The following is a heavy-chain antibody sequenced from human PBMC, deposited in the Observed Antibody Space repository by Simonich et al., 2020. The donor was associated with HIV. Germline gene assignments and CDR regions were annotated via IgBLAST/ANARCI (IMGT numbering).Heavy chain of an antibody. CDR3: ATHGPGSYSSALDI. CDR1: GYIFTDYN. Sequence: QVQLVQSGAEVKKPGASVKVSCKASGYIFTDYNIHWLRQAPGQVLEWMGRVNPNSGGTDYPQNFQGRVTMTRDKSINTAYMELSRLRSDDTAFYYCATHGPGSYSSALDIWGQGTMVTVSS. J-gene: IGHJ3*02. CDR2: VNPNSGGT. D-gene: IGHD1-26*01. V-gene: IGHV1-2*06.